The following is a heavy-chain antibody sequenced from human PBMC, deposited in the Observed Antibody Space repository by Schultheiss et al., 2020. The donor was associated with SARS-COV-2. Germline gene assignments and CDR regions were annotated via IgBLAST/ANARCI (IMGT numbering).Heavy chain of an antibody. D-gene: IGHD3-10*01. CDR1: GYSFTSYW. CDR3: ARQNTMVQGVHAFDI. Sequence: GESLKISCKGSGYSFTSYWNGWVRQMPGKGLEWMGIIYPGDSDTRYSPSFQGQVTISADKSISTAYLQWSSLKASDTAMYYCARQNTMVQGVHAFDIWGQGTMVTVSS. J-gene: IGHJ3*02. CDR2: IYPGDSDT. V-gene: IGHV5-51*01.